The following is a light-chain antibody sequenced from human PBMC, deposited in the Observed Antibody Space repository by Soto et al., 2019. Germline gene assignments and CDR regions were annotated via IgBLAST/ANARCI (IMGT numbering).Light chain of an antibody. CDR2: EVT. V-gene: IGLV2-14*01. CDR3: SSWTTSSTLV. Sequence: QSALTQPASVSGSPGQSITISCTGTSSDVGGYNFVSWYQQHPGKAPKLMIYEVTNRPSGVSNRFSGSKSANTASLTISGLQGEDEADYYCSSWTTSSTLVFGGGTKLTVL. J-gene: IGLJ2*01. CDR1: SSDVGGYNF.